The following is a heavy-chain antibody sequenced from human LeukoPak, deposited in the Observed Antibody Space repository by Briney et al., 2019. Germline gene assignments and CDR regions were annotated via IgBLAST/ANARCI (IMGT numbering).Heavy chain of an antibody. J-gene: IGHJ2*01. CDR1: GGSISSGDYY. CDR3: ARDSLLLSRRASGFDL. V-gene: IGHV4-30-4*01. Sequence: SQTLSLTCTVSGGSISSGDYYWSWIRQPPGKGLEWIGYIYYSGSTYYNPSLKSRVTISVDTSKNQFSLKLSSVTAADTAVYYCARDSLLLSRRASGFDLWGRGTLVTVSS. CDR2: IYYSGST. D-gene: IGHD3-10*01.